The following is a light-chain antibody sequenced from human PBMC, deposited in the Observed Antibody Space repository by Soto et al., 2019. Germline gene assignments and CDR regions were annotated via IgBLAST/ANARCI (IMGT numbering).Light chain of an antibody. V-gene: IGKV3-20*01. Sequence: LVLTQSPGTLSLSPGERATLSCRASQSVSSSYLAWYLQKAGQAPRLLISGASSRATGIPDRFSGSGSGTDFTLTISRLEPENFAGYYCQHYGSSTFGGGTKVEIK. CDR3: QHYGSST. CDR2: GAS. CDR1: QSVSSSY. J-gene: IGKJ4*01.